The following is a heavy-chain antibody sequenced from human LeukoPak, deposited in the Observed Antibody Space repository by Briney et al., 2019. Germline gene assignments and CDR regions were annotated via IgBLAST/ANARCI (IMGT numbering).Heavy chain of an antibody. CDR1: GYTFTSYG. Sequence: ASVKVSCKASGYTFTSYGISWVRQAPGQGLEWMGGIIPIFGTANYAQKFQGRVTITADESTSTAYMELSSLRSEDTAVYYCARAEMASPHWFDPWGQGTLVTVSS. V-gene: IGHV1-69*13. CDR3: ARAEMASPHWFDP. CDR2: IIPIFGTA. J-gene: IGHJ5*02. D-gene: IGHD5-24*01.